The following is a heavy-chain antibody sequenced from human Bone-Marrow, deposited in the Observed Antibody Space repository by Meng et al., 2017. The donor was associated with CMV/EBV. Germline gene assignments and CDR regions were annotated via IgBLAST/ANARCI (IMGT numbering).Heavy chain of an antibody. CDR2: ISIYNGVT. CDR1: GYTFIDYG. J-gene: IGHJ6*02. D-gene: IGHD6-6*01. Sequence: ASVKVSCKTSGYTFIDYGISWVRQAPGQGLEWMGWISIYNGVTKYAQRVQGRVTMTTDTSTSTAYMELSSLRSEDTAVYYCARLTRAARHYYYYGMDVWGQGTTVTVSS. CDR3: ARLTRAARHYYYYGMDV. V-gene: IGHV1-18*01.